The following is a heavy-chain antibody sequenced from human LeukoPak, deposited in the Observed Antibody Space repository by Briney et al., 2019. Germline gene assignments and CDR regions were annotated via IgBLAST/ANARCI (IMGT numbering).Heavy chain of an antibody. CDR3: AKDPNYYDTNWFDP. CDR2: ISGSGGST. D-gene: IGHD3-22*01. V-gene: IGHV3-23*01. Sequence: GGSLRLSCAASGFTFSSYAMSWVRQAPGKGLEWVSAISGSGGSTYYADSVKGRFTISRDNSRNTLYLQMNSLRAEDTAVYYCAKDPNYYDTNWFDPWGQGTLVTVSS. J-gene: IGHJ5*02. CDR1: GFTFSSYA.